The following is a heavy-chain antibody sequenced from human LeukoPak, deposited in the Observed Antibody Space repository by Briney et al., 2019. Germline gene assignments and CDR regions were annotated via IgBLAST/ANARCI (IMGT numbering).Heavy chain of an antibody. Sequence: SGGSLRLSCAASGFTVSSNYMSWVRQAPGKGLVWVSVIYSGGSTYYADSVKGRFTISRDDSKNTLYLQMNSLRAEDTAVYYCARVFDGYNSFDYWGQGTLVTVSS. D-gene: IGHD5-24*01. CDR3: ARVFDGYNSFDY. V-gene: IGHV3-53*01. J-gene: IGHJ4*02. CDR2: IYSGGST. CDR1: GFTVSSNY.